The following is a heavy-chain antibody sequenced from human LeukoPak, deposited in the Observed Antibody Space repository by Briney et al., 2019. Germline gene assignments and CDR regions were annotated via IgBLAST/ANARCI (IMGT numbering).Heavy chain of an antibody. V-gene: IGHV3-7*01. D-gene: IGHD3-10*01. J-gene: IGHJ4*02. CDR1: GFTLSTSW. CDR2: IKQDGSEK. CDR3: AGEGYYYGSGSYDY. Sequence: GGSLRLSCAASGFTLSTSWMTWVRQAPGKGLEWVANIKQDGSEKFYVDSVKGRFTISRDNAKNSLDLQMNSLRVEDTAVYYCAGEGYYYGSGSYDYWGQGTLVTVSS.